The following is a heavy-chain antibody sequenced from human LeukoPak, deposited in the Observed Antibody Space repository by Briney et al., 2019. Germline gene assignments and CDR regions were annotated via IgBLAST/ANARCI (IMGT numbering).Heavy chain of an antibody. V-gene: IGHV3-48*01. CDR3: ATDREDYDSSGYYLSDAFDI. J-gene: IGHJ3*02. CDR1: GFTFSGYS. Sequence: GGSLRLSCAVSGFTFSGYSMKWVRQAPGKGLEWVSYISSSSATIYHADSVKGRFTVSRDNAKNSLHLQMDSLRVEDTAVYYCATDREDYDSSGYYLSDAFDIWGQGTMVTVSS. D-gene: IGHD3-22*01. CDR2: ISSSSATI.